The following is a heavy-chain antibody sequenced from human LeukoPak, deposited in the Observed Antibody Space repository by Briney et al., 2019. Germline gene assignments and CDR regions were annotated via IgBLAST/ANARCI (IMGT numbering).Heavy chain of an antibody. CDR1: GYIFSGYY. Sequence: ASVKVSCKASGYIFSGYYIHWVRQAPGQGLEWMGWINPNTGGTNYAQKFLGRVTITRDTSISAAFMDLTSLRSDDTAVYYCARSTLQWLVRIFDYWGQGTLVTVSA. CDR3: ARSTLQWLVRIFDY. D-gene: IGHD6-19*01. J-gene: IGHJ4*01. V-gene: IGHV1-2*02. CDR2: INPNTGGT.